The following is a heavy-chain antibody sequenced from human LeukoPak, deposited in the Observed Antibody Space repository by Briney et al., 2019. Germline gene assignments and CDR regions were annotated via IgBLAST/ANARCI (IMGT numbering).Heavy chain of an antibody. Sequence: ASVKVSCKASGYTFTGYYMHWVRQAPGQGLEWMGWINPNSGGTNYAQKFQGRVAMTRDTSISTAYMELSRLRSDDTAVYYCARGTQRGIVGALFDYWGQGTLVTVSS. CDR3: ARGTQRGIVGALFDY. V-gene: IGHV1-2*02. CDR2: INPNSGGT. J-gene: IGHJ4*02. CDR1: GYTFTGYY. D-gene: IGHD1-26*01.